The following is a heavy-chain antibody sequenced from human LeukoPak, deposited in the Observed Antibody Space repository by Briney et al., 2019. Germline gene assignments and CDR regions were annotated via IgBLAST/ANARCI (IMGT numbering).Heavy chain of an antibody. CDR2: ISSSSRTI. Sequence: GGSLRLSCAASDLTFSTFTMHWVRQAPGKGLEWVSSISSSSRTINYADSVQGRFTVSRDNANNSMYLQMNDLRREVTALYYCAKGSPRGGLDYWGQGTLVTVSS. V-gene: IGHV3-48*01. CDR3: AKGSPRGGLDY. CDR1: DLTFSTFT. J-gene: IGHJ4*02. D-gene: IGHD1-14*01.